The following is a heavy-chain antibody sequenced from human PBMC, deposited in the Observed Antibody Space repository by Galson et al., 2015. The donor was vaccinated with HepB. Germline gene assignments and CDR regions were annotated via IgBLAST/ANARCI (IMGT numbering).Heavy chain of an antibody. CDR2: IKQDGSEK. CDR1: GFTFSGYW. CDR3: ARGRGYDFRY. Sequence: SLRLSCAASGFTFSGYWMSWVRQAPGKGLEWVANIKQDGSEKYYVDSVKGRFTISRDNAKNSLYLQMNSLRAEDTAVYYCARGRGYDFRYWGQGTLVTVSS. J-gene: IGHJ4*02. V-gene: IGHV3-7*03. D-gene: IGHD3-3*01.